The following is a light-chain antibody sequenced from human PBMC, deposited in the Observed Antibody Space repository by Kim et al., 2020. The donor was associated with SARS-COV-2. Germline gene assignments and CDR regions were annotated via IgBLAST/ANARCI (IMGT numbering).Light chain of an antibody. CDR3: QQYNRWPLT. CDR2: DTS. V-gene: IGKV3-15*01. Sequence: EIVMTQSAATLSVSPGERATLSCRASQSITSDLAWYQHKPGQAPRLLMYDTSTRATGIPARFSGSGSGTEFTLTISSLLSEDFAVYYCQQYNRWPLTFGGGTKVESK. J-gene: IGKJ4*01. CDR1: QSITSD.